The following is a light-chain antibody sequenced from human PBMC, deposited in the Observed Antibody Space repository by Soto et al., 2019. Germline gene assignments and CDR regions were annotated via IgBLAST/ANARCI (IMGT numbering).Light chain of an antibody. CDR1: QSISSW. V-gene: IGKV1-5*01. CDR3: QQYNSYQNT. CDR2: DAS. Sequence: DIQMTQSPSTLSASVGDRVTITCRASQSISSWLAWYQQKPGKAPKLLIYDASSLESGVPSRLSGSGSWTEFTLTISSLQPDDFATYYCQQYNSYQNTFGQGTKLEIK. J-gene: IGKJ2*01.